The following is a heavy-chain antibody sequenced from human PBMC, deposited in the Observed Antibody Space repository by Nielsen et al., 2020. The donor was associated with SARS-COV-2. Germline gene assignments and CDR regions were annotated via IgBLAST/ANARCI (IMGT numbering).Heavy chain of an antibody. J-gene: IGHJ4*02. CDR1: GFTFSSYA. Sequence: GGSLRLSCAASGFTFSSYAMSWVRQAPGKGLEWVSAISGSGGSTYYADSVKGRFTISRDNSRNTLYLQMNSLRAEDTAVYYCAKGAMVRGVIVRALDYWGQGTLVTVSS. D-gene: IGHD3-10*01. CDR2: ISGSGGST. V-gene: IGHV3-23*01. CDR3: AKGAMVRGVIVRALDY.